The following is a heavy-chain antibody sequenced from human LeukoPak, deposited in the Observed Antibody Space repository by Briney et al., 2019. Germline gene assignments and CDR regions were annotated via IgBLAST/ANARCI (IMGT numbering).Heavy chain of an antibody. CDR1: GGSISSSNW. V-gene: IGHV4-4*02. Sequence: PSGTLSLTCAVSGGSISSSNWWSWVRQSPGKGLEWIGEIYHSGSTNYNPSLKSRVTISVDTSKNQFSLKLSSVTAADTAVYYCARDSGSYYRPDLYYFDYWGQGTLVTVSS. J-gene: IGHJ4*02. CDR3: ARDSGSYYRPDLYYFDY. D-gene: IGHD1-26*01. CDR2: IYHSGST.